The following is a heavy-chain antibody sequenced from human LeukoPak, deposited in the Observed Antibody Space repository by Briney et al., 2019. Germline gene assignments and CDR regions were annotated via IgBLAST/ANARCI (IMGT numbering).Heavy chain of an antibody. CDR2: ILYDGSNK. D-gene: IGHD4-17*01. CDR1: GFTFSSYG. CDR3: AKDPHDYGDFPPANWFDP. J-gene: IGHJ5*02. V-gene: IGHV3-30*02. Sequence: TWGALRLSSAASGFTFSSYGRHWVPPGPGKGRGWGAFILYDGSNKYYADSVKGRFTISRDHSKNTLYLHMNSLRAEATAVYYCAKDPHDYGDFPPANWFDPWGQGTLVTVPS.